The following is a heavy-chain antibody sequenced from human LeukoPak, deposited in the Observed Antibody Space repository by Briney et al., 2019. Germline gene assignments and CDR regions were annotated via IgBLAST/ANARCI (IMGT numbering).Heavy chain of an antibody. CDR2: IKQDGSEK. CDR1: GFTFSSYE. V-gene: IGHV3-7*01. Sequence: SGGSLRLSCAASGFTFSSYEMNWVRQAPGKGLEWVANIKQDGSEKYYVDSVKGRFTISRDNAKNSLYLQMNSLRAEDTAVYYCARGPGEDGYYYGSGNILHWFDPWGQGTLVTVSS. CDR3: ARGPGEDGYYYGSGNILHWFDP. J-gene: IGHJ5*02. D-gene: IGHD3-10*01.